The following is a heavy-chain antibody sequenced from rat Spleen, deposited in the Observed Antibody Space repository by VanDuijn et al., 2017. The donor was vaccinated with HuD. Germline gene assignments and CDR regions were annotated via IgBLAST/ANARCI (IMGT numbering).Heavy chain of an antibody. CDR3: VKDRGEYNNLFDY. Sequence: EVQLVESGGGLVQPGRSLKLSCAASGFTFSSFSMAWVRQAPEKGLEWVASMSSGGYGTFYPDSVKGRFTISRNNAKNTLFLQMDSLRSEDTATYYCVKDRGEYNNLFDYWGQGVMVTVSS. CDR1: GFTFSSFS. CDR2: MSSGGYGT. V-gene: IGHV5-27*01. J-gene: IGHJ2*01. D-gene: IGHD1-10*01.